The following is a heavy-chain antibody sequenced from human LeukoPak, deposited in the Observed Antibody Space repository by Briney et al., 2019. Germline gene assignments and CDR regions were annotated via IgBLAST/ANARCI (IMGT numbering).Heavy chain of an antibody. CDR3: AKDREIKGIQQWSVDY. Sequence: GGSLRLSCAASGFTFSTYGMHWVRQAPGKGLRWVAVISYDGSNKYFADSVQGRFTISRDNSKNTLYLQVNSLRSDDTAVYYCAKDREIKGIQQWSVDYWGQGTLVTVSS. CDR2: ISYDGSNK. CDR1: GFTFSTYG. V-gene: IGHV3-30*18. J-gene: IGHJ4*02. D-gene: IGHD5-18*01.